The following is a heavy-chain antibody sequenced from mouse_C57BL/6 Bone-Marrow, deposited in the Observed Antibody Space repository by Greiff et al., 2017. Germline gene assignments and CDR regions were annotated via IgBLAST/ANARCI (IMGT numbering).Heavy chain of an antibody. J-gene: IGHJ3*01. V-gene: IGHV1-19*01. CDR3: ARWSYYEAWFAY. Sequence: VQLQQSGPVLVKPGASVKMSCKASGYTFTDYYMNWVKQSHGKSLEWIGVINPYNGGTSYNQKFKGKATLTVDKSSSTAYMERNSLTSEDSAVYYCARWSYYEAWFAYWGQGTLVTVSA. CDR2: INPYNGGT. CDR1: GYTFTDYY. D-gene: IGHD1-1*01.